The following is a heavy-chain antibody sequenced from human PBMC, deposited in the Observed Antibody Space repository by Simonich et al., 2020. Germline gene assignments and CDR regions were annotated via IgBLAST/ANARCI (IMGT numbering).Heavy chain of an antibody. D-gene: IGHD4-4*01. Sequence: EVQLVESGGGLVQPGGSLRLSCAASGFTFSSYWMHWVRQAPGKGRVLVSRFNSDGSSTSYADSVKGRFTISRDNAKNTLYLQMNSLRAEDTAVYYCARDYSNYDAFDIWGQGTMVTVSS. J-gene: IGHJ3*02. V-gene: IGHV3-74*01. CDR3: ARDYSNYDAFDI. CDR2: FNSDGSST. CDR1: GFTFSSYW.